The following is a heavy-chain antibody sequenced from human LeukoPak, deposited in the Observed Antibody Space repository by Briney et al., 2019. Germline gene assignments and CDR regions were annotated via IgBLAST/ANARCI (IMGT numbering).Heavy chain of an antibody. D-gene: IGHD3-16*02. CDR2: ISAYNGNT. CDR1: GYTFTSYG. CDR3: ARGGYYYVWGSYRPGDY. Sequence: ASVKVSCKASGYTFTSYGISWVRQAPGQGLEWMGWISAYNGNTNYAQKLQGRVTMTTDTSTSTAYMELRSLRSDDTAVYYCARGGYYYVWGSYRPGDYRGQGTLVTVSS. J-gene: IGHJ4*02. V-gene: IGHV1-18*01.